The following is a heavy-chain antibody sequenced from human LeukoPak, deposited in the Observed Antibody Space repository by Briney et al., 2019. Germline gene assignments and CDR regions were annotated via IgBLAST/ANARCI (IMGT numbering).Heavy chain of an antibody. D-gene: IGHD2-2*01. Sequence: RPGGSLRLSCVASGFIFNDFGMTWVRQAPGKGLEWVSTINWNSGNTLYADSVMGRFTISRDNTRNSLYLEMNSLRAEDTALYYYARDGGYCSSVSWFTFDYWGQGALVTVSS. CDR2: INWNSGNT. J-gene: IGHJ4*02. V-gene: IGHV3-20*04. CDR1: GFIFNDFG. CDR3: ARDGGYCSSVSWFTFDY.